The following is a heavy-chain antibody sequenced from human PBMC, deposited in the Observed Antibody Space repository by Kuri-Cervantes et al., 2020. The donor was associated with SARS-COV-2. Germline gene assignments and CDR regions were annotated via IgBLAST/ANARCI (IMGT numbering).Heavy chain of an antibody. Sequence: ASVKVSCKASGYTFTDYYIHWLRQAPGQGLEWMGWINPNNGGTDYAQRFQDRVTITRDRSMSTAYMELSSLRSDDTAMYYCARSGPGAISREDGACDIWGQGTMVTVSS. CDR1: GYTFTDYY. J-gene: IGHJ3*02. CDR3: ARSGPGAISREDGACDI. V-gene: IGHV1-2*02. CDR2: INPNNGGT. D-gene: IGHD5-24*01.